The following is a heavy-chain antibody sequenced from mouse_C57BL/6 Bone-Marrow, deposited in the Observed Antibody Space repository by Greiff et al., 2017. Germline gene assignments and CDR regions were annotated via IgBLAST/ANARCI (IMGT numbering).Heavy chain of an antibody. Sequence: QVQLQQPGAELVKPGASVKVSCKASGYTFTSYWMHWVKQRPGQGLEWIGRIHPSDSDTNYHQKFKGKATLTVAKSSSTAYMQLSSLTSEDSAVYYCALYGNYPRAMGHWGQGTSVTVSS. J-gene: IGHJ4*01. CDR1: GYTFTSYW. CDR2: IHPSDSDT. CDR3: ALYGNYPRAMGH. V-gene: IGHV1-74*01. D-gene: IGHD2-1*01.